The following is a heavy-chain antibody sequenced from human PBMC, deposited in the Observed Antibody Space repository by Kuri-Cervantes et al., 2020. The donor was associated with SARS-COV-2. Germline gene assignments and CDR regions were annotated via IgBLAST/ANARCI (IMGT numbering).Heavy chain of an antibody. CDR3: AREEGGELGEAFDY. CDR2: IDSSSYYI. CDR1: GFTFRGYS. Sequence: GESLKISCAASGFTFRGYSMNWIRQAPGKGLEWVASIDSSSYYIYHTDSVKGRLTISRDNAKTSLYLQMNSLRPEDTAVYYCAREEGGELGEAFDYWGQGTLVTVSS. D-gene: IGHD7-27*01. J-gene: IGHJ4*02. V-gene: IGHV3-21*01.